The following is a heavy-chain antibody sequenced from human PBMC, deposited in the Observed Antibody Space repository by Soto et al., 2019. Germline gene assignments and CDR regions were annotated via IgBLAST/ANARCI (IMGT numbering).Heavy chain of an antibody. CDR1: GYTFSNYV. D-gene: IGHD2-2*01. CDR2: INTGNGNT. Sequence: ASVKVSCKASGYTFSNYVMHWVRQAPGQRPEWVAWINTGNGNTKYSVKFQGRVTITRDTSASTADMEVSSLRAEDTSIYYCTRSCSSTSCYENAYDIWGQGTVLTVSS. V-gene: IGHV1-3*04. CDR3: TRSCSSTSCYENAYDI. J-gene: IGHJ3*02.